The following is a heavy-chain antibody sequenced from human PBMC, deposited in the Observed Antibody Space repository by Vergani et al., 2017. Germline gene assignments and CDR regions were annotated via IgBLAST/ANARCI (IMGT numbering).Heavy chain of an antibody. V-gene: IGHV2-70*15. J-gene: IGHJ6*02. Sequence: QVTLRESGPALVKPTQTLTLTCTFSGFSLSTSGMCVSWIRQPPGKALEWLARIDWDDDKYYSTSLKTRLTISKDTSKNQVVLTMTNMDPVDTATYYCARMLNSYGSRYYYGMDVWGQGTTVTVSS. D-gene: IGHD5-18*01. CDR3: ARMLNSYGSRYYYGMDV. CDR1: GFSLSTSGMC. CDR2: IDWDDDK.